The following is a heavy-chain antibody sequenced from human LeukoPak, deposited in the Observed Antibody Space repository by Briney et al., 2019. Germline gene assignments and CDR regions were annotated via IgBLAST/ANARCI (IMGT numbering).Heavy chain of an antibody. V-gene: IGHV3-48*03. CDR3: ARESRWELPGFDY. CDR1: GFTFSSYE. J-gene: IGHJ4*02. CDR2: ISSSGSTI. D-gene: IGHD1-26*01. Sequence: PGGSLRPSCAASGFTFSSYEMNWVRQAPGKGLEWVSYISSSGSTIYYADSVKGRFTVSRDNAKNSLYLQMNSLRAEDTAVYYCARESRWELPGFDYWGQGTLVTVSS.